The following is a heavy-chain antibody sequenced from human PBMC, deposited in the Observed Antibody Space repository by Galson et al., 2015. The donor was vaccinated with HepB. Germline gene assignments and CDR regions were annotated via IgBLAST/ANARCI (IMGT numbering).Heavy chain of an antibody. Sequence: SVKVSCKASGYTFTGYYMHWVRQAPGQGLEWMGWINPNSGGTNYAQKFQGRVTMTRDTSISTAYMELSRLRSDDTAVYYCARVTGPRITGTFDAFDIWGQGTMVTVSS. CDR3: ARVTGPRITGTFDAFDI. J-gene: IGHJ3*02. CDR1: GYTFTGYY. CDR2: INPNSGGT. V-gene: IGHV1-2*02. D-gene: IGHD1-7*01.